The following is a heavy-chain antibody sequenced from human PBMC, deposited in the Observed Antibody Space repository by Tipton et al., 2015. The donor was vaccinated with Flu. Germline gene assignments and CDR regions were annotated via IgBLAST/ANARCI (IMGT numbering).Heavy chain of an antibody. D-gene: IGHD6-19*01. CDR2: IRPSGST. CDR1: GGSFSEYN. Sequence: TLSLTCAVYGGSFSEYNWGWVRQSPGTGLEWIGEIRPSGSTNYSPSLKSRVTMSEDTSKDQFSLRLNSVTAADTAVYYFARLPRYSSGWGRYFDLWGRGTRVTVSS. J-gene: IGHJ2*01. CDR3: ARLPRYSSGWGRYFDL. V-gene: IGHV4-34*01.